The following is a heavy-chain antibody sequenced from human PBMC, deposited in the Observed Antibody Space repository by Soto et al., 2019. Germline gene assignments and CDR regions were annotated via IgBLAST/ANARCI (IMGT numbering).Heavy chain of an antibody. J-gene: IGHJ5*02. CDR1: GASIITDNW. V-gene: IGHV4-4*02. Sequence: QVQLQESGPGLVKPSGTLSLTCALSGASIITDNWWSWVRQPPGKELEGIGEIYHSGNTNFNPYVKSRVIISVGTSKNQFSLRVSSVTAGDTAIYYCARASASSELRGVVITWGQGTLVNVSS. D-gene: IGHD3-10*01. CDR2: IYHSGNT. CDR3: ARASASSELRGVVIT.